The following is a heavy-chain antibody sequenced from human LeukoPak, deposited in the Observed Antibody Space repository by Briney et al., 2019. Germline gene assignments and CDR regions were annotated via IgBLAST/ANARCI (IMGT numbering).Heavy chain of an antibody. CDR2: IYYSGST. V-gene: IGHV4-59*08. CDR1: GGSISSYY. J-gene: IGHJ2*01. D-gene: IGHD1-26*01. Sequence: SETLSLTCTVSGGSISSYYWSWLRQPPGKGLEWIGYIYYSGSTNYNPSLKSRVTISVDTSKTQFSLKLSSVTAADTAVYYCANNRDVGSGWYFDLWGRGTLVTVSS. CDR3: ANNRDVGSGWYFDL.